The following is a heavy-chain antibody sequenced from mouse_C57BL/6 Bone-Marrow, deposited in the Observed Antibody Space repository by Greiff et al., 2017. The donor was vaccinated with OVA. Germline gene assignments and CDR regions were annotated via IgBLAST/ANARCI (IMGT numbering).Heavy chain of an antibody. CDR2: IDPENGDT. Sequence: EVQLQQSGAELVRPGASVKLSCTASGFNIKDDYMHWVKQRPEQGLEWIGWIDPENGDTEYASKFQGKATITADTSSNTAYLPLSSLTSEDPAVYYCTSYCNFAYWGQGTTLTVSS. CDR3: TSYCNFAY. D-gene: IGHD6-5*01. J-gene: IGHJ2*01. CDR1: GFNIKDDY. V-gene: IGHV14-4*01.